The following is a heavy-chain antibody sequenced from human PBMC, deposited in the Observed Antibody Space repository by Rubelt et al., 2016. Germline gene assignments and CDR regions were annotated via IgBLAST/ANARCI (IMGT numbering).Heavy chain of an antibody. CDR2: INPNSGGT. D-gene: IGHD3-10*01. CDR1: GYTFTGYY. V-gene: IGHV1-2*07. CDR3: ARGGVRGVTNY. J-gene: IGHJ4*02. Sequence: QVQLVQSGAEVKKPGASVKVSCKASGYTFTGYYMHWVRQAPGQGLEWMGWINPNSGGTNSAYEFQGRVTMAWNTSISTDYMELSSLRAEDTAVYYCARGGVRGVTNYWGQGTLVTVSS.